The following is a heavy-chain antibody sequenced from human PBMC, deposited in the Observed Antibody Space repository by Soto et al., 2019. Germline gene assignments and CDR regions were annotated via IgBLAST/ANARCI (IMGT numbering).Heavy chain of an antibody. CDR1: GYTFTSYG. J-gene: IGHJ3*02. CDR3: ARERKAVNNWNYFSTPTPIDAFDI. Sequence: ASVKVSCKASGYTFTSYGISWGRKAPGQGLEWMGWISAYNGNTNYAQKLQGRVTMTTDTSTSTAYMELRSLRSDDTAVYYCARERKAVNNWNYFSTPTPIDAFDIWGQGTMVTVSS. V-gene: IGHV1-18*04. D-gene: IGHD1-7*01. CDR2: ISAYNGNT.